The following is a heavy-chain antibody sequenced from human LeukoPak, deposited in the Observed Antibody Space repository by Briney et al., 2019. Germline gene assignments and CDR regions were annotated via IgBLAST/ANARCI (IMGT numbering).Heavy chain of an antibody. Sequence: GGSLRLSCAASGFTFSNYAMNWVRQAPGKGLEWVSAISGSGGSTYYADSVKGRFTISRDKSKNTLYLQMNSLRAEDTAVYYCARLPTFYYDSSHYHYDYWGQGTLVTVSS. CDR1: GFTFSNYA. D-gene: IGHD3-22*01. J-gene: IGHJ4*02. V-gene: IGHV3-23*01. CDR3: ARLPTFYYDSSHYHYDY. CDR2: ISGSGGST.